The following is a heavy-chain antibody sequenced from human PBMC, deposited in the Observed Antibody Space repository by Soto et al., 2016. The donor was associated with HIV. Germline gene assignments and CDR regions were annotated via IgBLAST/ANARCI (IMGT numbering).Heavy chain of an antibody. Sequence: DVQLVESGGGLVKPGGSLRLSCAASGFTFSNAWMSWVRQAPGKGLEWVGRIKSKSDGGTTDYAAPVKGRFTISRDDSKNTLYVQMNSLKTEDTAVYYCTAPYYHDSSGYLTVDYWGQGTLVTVSS. V-gene: IGHV3-15*01. J-gene: IGHJ4*02. D-gene: IGHD3-22*01. CDR3: TAPYYHDSSGYLTVDY. CDR2: IKSKSDGGTT. CDR1: GFTFSNAW.